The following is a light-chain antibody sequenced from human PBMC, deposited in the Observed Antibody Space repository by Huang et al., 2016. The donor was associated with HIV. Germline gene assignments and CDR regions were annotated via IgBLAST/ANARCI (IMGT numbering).Light chain of an antibody. Sequence: EIVMTQSPDTLSVSPGARATLSCRASESVSINLAWYQQRPGQAPRLLIHGASTRAAGIPARFSGSGSGAEFTLTISSLQSEDVALYYWQQYNNWPYTFGQGTKLEIK. CDR1: ESVSIN. J-gene: IGKJ2*01. CDR2: GAS. CDR3: QQYNNWPYT. V-gene: IGKV3-15*01.